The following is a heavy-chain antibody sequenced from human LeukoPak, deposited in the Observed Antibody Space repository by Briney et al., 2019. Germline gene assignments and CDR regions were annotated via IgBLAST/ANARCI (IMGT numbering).Heavy chain of an antibody. CDR3: ARSGPPLPPSDRLGYCSGGSCYDDYYGMDV. J-gene: IGHJ6*02. CDR2: IDAGNGDT. Sequence: ASVKVSCKASGYTFSDYAMHWVRQAPGQRFGWMGWIDAGNGDTRYSQKFQGRVTITRDTSASTAYIELRSLRSEDTAMYYCARSGPPLPPSDRLGYCSGGSCYDDYYGMDVWGQGTTVTVSS. D-gene: IGHD2-15*01. V-gene: IGHV1-3*01. CDR1: GYTFSDYA.